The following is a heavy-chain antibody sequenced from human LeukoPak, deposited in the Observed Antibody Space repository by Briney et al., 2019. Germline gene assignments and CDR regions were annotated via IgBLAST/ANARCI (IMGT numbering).Heavy chain of an antibody. Sequence: SETLSLTCTVSGGSISSYYWSWIRQPPGKGLEWIGYIYYSGSTNYNPSLKSRVTTSVDTSKNQFSLKLSSVTAADTAVYYCARTRAWFDPWGQGTLVTVSS. CDR2: IYYSGST. V-gene: IGHV4-59*01. CDR1: GGSISSYY. J-gene: IGHJ5*02. CDR3: ARTRAWFDP.